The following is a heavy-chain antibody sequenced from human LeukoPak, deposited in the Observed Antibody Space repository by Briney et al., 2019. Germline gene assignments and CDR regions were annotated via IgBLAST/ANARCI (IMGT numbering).Heavy chain of an antibody. J-gene: IGHJ5*02. V-gene: IGHV3-23*01. CDR1: GFTFSNAW. Sequence: GASLRLSCAASGFTFSNAWMSWVRHAPGKGLEWVSAISGSGGNTHYAHPVTGRFPISRDNSKNTLYLQMNSLRAEDTAVYFCAKEDSEGGPNWFDPWGQGTLVTVSS. CDR3: AKEDSEGGPNWFDP. D-gene: IGHD1-14*01. CDR2: ISGSGGNT.